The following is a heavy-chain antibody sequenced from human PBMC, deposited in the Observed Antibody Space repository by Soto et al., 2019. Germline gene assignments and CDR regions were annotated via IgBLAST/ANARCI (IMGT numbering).Heavy chain of an antibody. V-gene: IGHV4-30-4*01. CDR2: IYYSGST. CDR1: GGSISSGDYY. Sequence: QVQLQESGPGLVKPSQTLSLTCTVSGGSISSGDYYWSWIRQPPGKGLEWIGYIYYSGSTYYNPSLYSRVTISVDSSKYLLSLRLSSVTAADTAVYVCATSGHCSNRVSYTPFDYWGQGTLVTVSS. J-gene: IGHJ4*02. CDR3: ATSGHCSNRVSYTPFDY. D-gene: IGHD2-8*01.